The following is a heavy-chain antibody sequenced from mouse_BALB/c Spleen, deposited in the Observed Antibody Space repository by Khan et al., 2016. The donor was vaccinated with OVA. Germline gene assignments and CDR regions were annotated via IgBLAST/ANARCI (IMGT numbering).Heavy chain of an antibody. D-gene: IGHD1-2*01. CDR1: GYTFTDYY. CDR3: ARGDYGLYDFDY. J-gene: IGHJ2*01. CDR2: IYPGSGNP. Sequence: QVQLQQSGAELARPGASVKLSCKASGYTFTDYYINWVKQRTGQGLEWIGDIYPGSGNPYYNEKFKGKATLTADKSSSTAYIQLSSLTSEDSAVDFCARGDYGLYDFDYWGQGTTLTVSS. V-gene: IGHV1-77*01.